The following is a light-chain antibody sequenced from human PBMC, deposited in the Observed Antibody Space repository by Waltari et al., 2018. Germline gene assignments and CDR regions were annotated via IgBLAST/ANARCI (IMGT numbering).Light chain of an antibody. CDR3: QKYVSLPAT. CDR2: DAS. V-gene: IGKV3-20*01. Sequence: SCRASQSVSRSLAWYQQKPGQAPRLLIYDASTRDTGIPDRFSGSGSGTDFSLTISRLEPEDFAVYYCQKYVSLPATFGQGTTVEIK. CDR1: QSVSRS. J-gene: IGKJ1*01.